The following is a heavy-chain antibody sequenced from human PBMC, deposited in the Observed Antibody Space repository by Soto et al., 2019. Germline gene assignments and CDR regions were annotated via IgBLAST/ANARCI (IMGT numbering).Heavy chain of an antibody. CDR1: GFTFSSYS. Sequence: GESLKISCAASGFTFSSYSMNWVRQAPGKGLEWVSYISSSSSTIYYADSVKGRFTISRDNAKNSLYLQMNSLRAEDTAVYYCARDMDPRVFDIWGQGTMVTVSS. D-gene: IGHD2-2*03. CDR2: ISSSSSTI. J-gene: IGHJ3*02. CDR3: ARDMDPRVFDI. V-gene: IGHV3-48*01.